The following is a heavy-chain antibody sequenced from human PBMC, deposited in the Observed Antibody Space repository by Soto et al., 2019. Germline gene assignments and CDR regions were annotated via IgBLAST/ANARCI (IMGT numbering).Heavy chain of an antibody. CDR1: GGSISSSSYY. CDR3: ASNVLRFLEWPQPPDV. CDR2: IYYSGST. Sequence: SETLSLTCTVSGGSISSSSYYWGWIRQPPGKGLEWIGSIYYSGSTYYNPSLKSRVTISVDTSKNQFSLKLSSVTAADTAVYYCASNVLRFLEWPQPPDVWGQGTTVTVSS. J-gene: IGHJ6*02. D-gene: IGHD3-3*01. V-gene: IGHV4-39*01.